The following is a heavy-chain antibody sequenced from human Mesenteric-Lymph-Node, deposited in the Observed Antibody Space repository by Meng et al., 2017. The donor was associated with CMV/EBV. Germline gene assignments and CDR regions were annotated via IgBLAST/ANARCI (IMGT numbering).Heavy chain of an antibody. V-gene: IGHV2-70D*14. Sequence: SGPTLVKPTQTLTLTCTFSGFSLSTHGMRVAWIRQPPGKALEWLARIDWDDDKFYNKSLKTRLTVSKDTSNSQVVLTMTNMDAVDTATYYCARAQPDARDWYMFDFWGQGTLVTVS. CDR3: ARAQPDARDWYMFDF. D-gene: IGHD3-9*01. J-gene: IGHJ4*02. CDR2: IDWDDDK. CDR1: GFSLSTHGMR.